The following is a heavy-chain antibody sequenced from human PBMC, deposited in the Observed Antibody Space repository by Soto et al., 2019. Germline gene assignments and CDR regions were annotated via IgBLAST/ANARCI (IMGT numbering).Heavy chain of an antibody. CDR2: IYTSGST. V-gene: IGHV4-4*07. CDR3: ARVGKLELQGGAFYI. CDR1: GGSISSYY. D-gene: IGHD1-7*01. Sequence: SETLSLTCTVSGGSISSYYWSWIRQPAGKGLEWIGRIYTSGSTNYNPSLKSRVTMSVDTSKNQFSLKLSSVTAADTAVYYCARVGKLELQGGAFYIWGQGTMVTVSS. J-gene: IGHJ3*02.